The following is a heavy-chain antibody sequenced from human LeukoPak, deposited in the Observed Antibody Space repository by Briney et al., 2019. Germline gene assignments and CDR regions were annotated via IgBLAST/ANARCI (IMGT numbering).Heavy chain of an antibody. V-gene: IGHV3-74*01. CDR3: ARVVDTHFDY. J-gene: IGHJ4*02. CDR2: IKSDGSTT. Sequence: GGSLRLSCAASGFXFSSYWMHWVRQAPGKGLMWVSRIKSDGSTTTYADSVKGRFTISRDNAKNTLYLQMNSLTAEDTAVYYCARVVDTHFDYWGQGTLVTVSS. D-gene: IGHD5-18*01. CDR1: GFXFSSYW.